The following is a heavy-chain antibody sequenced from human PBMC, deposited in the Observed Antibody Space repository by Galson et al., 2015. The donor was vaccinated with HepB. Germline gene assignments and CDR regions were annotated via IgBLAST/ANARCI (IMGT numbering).Heavy chain of an antibody. V-gene: IGHV1-69*01. Sequence: KVSCKASGGTFSSYAISWVRQAPGQGLEWMGGIIPIFGTANYAQKFQGRVTTTADESTSTAYMELSSLRSEDTAVYYCARDGAGRNIVVVPAAHGMDVWGQGTTVTVSS. CDR2: IIPIFGTA. CDR1: GGTFSSYA. J-gene: IGHJ6*02. CDR3: ARDGAGRNIVVVPAAHGMDV. D-gene: IGHD2-2*01.